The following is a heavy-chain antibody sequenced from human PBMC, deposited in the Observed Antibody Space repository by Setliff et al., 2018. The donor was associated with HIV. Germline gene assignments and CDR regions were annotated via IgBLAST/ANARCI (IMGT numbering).Heavy chain of an antibody. CDR1: NGSFSEYY. CDR3: ALLEVPLIEGISPAL. J-gene: IGHJ4*02. CDR2: ISHGGRS. V-gene: IGHV4-34*01. Sequence: KTSETLSLTCAVYNGSFSEYYWTWVRQPPGKELEWIGEISHGGRSTYNPSLKSRVAISVDTSKNQFSLKLNTVTAADTALYFCALLEVPLIEGISPALWGQGTLVTVSS. D-gene: IGHD3-22*01.